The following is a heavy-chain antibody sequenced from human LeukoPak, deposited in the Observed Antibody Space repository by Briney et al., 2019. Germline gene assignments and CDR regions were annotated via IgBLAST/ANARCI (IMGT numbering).Heavy chain of an antibody. D-gene: IGHD6-6*01. CDR1: GFTFSSYE. CDR3: AKGSSIAARHKKYYFDY. CDR2: ISSSGSTI. Sequence: GGSLRLSCAASGFTFSSYEMNWVRQAPGKGLEWVSYISSSGSTIYYADSVKGRFTISRDNAKNSLYLQMNSLRAEDTAVYYCAKGSSIAARHKKYYFDYWGQGTLVTVSS. J-gene: IGHJ4*02. V-gene: IGHV3-48*03.